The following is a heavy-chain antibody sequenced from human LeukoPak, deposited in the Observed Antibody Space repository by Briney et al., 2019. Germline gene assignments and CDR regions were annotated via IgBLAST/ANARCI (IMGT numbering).Heavy chain of an antibody. D-gene: IGHD5-12*01. CDR3: ARVESMVATGWFDP. Sequence: GASVKVSCKASGYTFTSYYMHWVRQAPGQGLEWMGWISAYNGNTNYAQKLQGRVTMTTDTSTSTAYMELRSLRSDDTAVYYCARVESMVATGWFDPWGQGTLVTVSS. J-gene: IGHJ5*02. CDR1: GYTFTSYY. CDR2: ISAYNGNT. V-gene: IGHV1-18*04.